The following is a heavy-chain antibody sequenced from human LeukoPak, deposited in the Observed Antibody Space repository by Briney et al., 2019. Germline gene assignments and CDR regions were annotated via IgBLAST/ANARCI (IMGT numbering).Heavy chain of an antibody. V-gene: IGHV3-23*01. Sequence: GGSLRLSCAASGFTFSSYAVSWVRQAPGKGLEWVSAISGSGGSTYYADSVKGRFTISRDNSKNTLYLQMNSLRAEDTAVYYCAKDHINYYDSSGYYSAFDIWGQGTMVTVSS. CDR1: GFTFSSYA. J-gene: IGHJ3*02. CDR3: AKDHINYYDSSGYYSAFDI. CDR2: ISGSGGST. D-gene: IGHD3-22*01.